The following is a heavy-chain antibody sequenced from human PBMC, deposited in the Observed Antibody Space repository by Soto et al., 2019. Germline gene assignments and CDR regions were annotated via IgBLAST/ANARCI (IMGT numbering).Heavy chain of an antibody. D-gene: IGHD2-15*01. CDR1: RCAFISYS. CDR2: ISSSSSYI. V-gene: IGHV3-21*01. CDR3: ARDRPTHYCSGGSCKADYYGMDV. J-gene: IGHJ6*02. Sequence: PGWCVRLACAACRCAFISYSMNWVRKAPGKGLEWVSSISSSSSYIYYADSVKGRFTISRDNAKNSLYLQMNSLRAEDTAVYYCARDRPTHYCSGGSCKADYYGMDVWGQGTTVTVSS.